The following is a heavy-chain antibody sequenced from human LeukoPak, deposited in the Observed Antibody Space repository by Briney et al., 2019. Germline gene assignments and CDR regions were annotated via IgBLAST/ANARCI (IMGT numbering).Heavy chain of an antibody. CDR2: FDPEDGET. CDR3: ATDGLYSSSFIPYGMDV. Sequence: APVKVSCKVSGYTLTELSMHWVRQAPGKGLEWMGGFDPEDGETIYAQKFQGRVTMTEDTSTDTAYMELSSLRSEDTAVYYCATDGLYSSSFIPYGMDVWGQGTTVTVSS. D-gene: IGHD6-13*01. CDR1: GYTLTELS. J-gene: IGHJ6*02. V-gene: IGHV1-24*01.